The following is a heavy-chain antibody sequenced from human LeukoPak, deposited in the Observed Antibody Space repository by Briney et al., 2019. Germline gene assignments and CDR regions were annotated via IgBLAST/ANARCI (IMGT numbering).Heavy chain of an antibody. D-gene: IGHD6-19*01. CDR1: GYTFTGYY. J-gene: IGHJ4*02. CDR3: VRLKGYSSGWIDY. CDR2: INPNSGGT. Sequence: ASVKVSCKASGYTFTGYYMHWVRQAPGQGLEWMGWINPNSGGTNYAQKFQGRVTMTRDTSISTAYMELSRLRSDDMAVYYCVRLKGYSSGWIDYWGQGILVIVSS. V-gene: IGHV1-2*02.